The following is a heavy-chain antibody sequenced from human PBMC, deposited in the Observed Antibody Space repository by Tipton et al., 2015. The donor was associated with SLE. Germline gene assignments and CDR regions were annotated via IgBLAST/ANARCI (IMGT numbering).Heavy chain of an antibody. CDR3: ARGVAGYFHYCYMDV. CDR1: GGSSSGYA. Sequence: TLSLTCTISGGSSSGYAWSWIRQPPGKRLEWIGEISHSGGDNYNPSLKSRATVSLDRSNNEFSLRLNSVTAADTAVYYCARGVAGYFHYCYMDVWGKGTTVTISS. V-gene: IGHV4-34*01. CDR2: ISHSGGD. J-gene: IGHJ6*03.